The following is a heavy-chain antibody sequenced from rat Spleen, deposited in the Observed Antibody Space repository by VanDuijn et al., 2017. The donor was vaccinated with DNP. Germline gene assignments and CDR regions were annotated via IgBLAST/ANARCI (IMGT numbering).Heavy chain of an antibody. Sequence: QVQLKESGPGLVQPSQTLSLTCTVSGFSLTSYHVSWVRQPPGKGLEWMGVIWTGGNTAYNSLLKSRLSISRYTSKSQLFLTMNSLKTEDTATYCCARDRYYGHSHWYFDFWGPGTMVTVSS. J-gene: IGHJ1*01. V-gene: IGHV2-43*01. D-gene: IGHD1-6*01. CDR3: ARDRYYGHSHWYFDF. CDR1: GFSLTSYH. CDR2: IWTGGNT.